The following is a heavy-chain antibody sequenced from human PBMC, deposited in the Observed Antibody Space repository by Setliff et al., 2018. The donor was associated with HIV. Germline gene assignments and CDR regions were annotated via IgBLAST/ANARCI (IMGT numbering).Heavy chain of an antibody. CDR2: ISPKTGAT. V-gene: IGHV1-2*02. D-gene: IGHD7-27*01. CDR3: ARGTLGRQFFDD. J-gene: IGHJ4*02. CDR1: GYSFTDYY. Sequence: GASVKVSCKASGYSFTDYYVEWVRHAPGQGLEWMGWISPKTGATKYAEKFQGRVTMTSDTSTSTADMELFRLTSDDTAMYYCARGTLGRQFFDDWGLGTLVTVSS.